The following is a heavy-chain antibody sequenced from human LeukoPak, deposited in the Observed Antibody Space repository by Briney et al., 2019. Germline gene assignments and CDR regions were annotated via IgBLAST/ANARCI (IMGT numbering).Heavy chain of an antibody. V-gene: IGHV4-38-2*01. D-gene: IGHD3-10*01. J-gene: IGHJ4*02. CDR2: IYHTGSI. CDR1: GNSISSSYY. CDR3: ARFSRGITMVRGVGGFDY. Sequence: PSETLSLTCAVTGNSISSSYYWGWIRQPPGKGLEWIGSIYHTGSIHYNPSLKSRVTISVDTSKNQFSLKLSSVTAADTAVYYCARFSRGITMVRGVGGFDYWGQGTLVTVSS.